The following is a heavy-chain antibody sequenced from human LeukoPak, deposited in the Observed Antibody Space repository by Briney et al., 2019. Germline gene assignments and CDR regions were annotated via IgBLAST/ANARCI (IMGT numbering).Heavy chain of an antibody. CDR2: ISGSGDTT. D-gene: IGHD1-26*01. CDR1: GLTFYNYG. J-gene: IGHJ5*02. Sequence: PGRSLRLSCAASGLTFYNYGMSWVRQAPGKGLESVSGISGSGDTTYYADSVKGRFTISRDNSKNTLFLQMNSLRVEDTAVYYCAGSSHQRNWFDPWGQGTLVTVSS. CDR3: AGSSHQRNWFDP. V-gene: IGHV3-23*01.